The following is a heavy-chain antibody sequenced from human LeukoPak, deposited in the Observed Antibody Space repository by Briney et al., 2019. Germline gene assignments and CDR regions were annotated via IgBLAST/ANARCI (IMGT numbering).Heavy chain of an antibody. V-gene: IGHV3-23*01. D-gene: IGHD3-22*01. CDR1: GFTFNIYV. CDR3: AKAVAVFDSSGFRRLYFDY. Sequence: GGSLRPSCAASGFTFNIYVMSWVRQAPGKGLEWVSGISGGGGSTYYADAVKGRFTISRDNSKNTLYLQMNSLRAEDTAVYYCAKAVAVFDSSGFRRLYFDYWGQGTLVTVSS. CDR2: ISGGGGST. J-gene: IGHJ4*02.